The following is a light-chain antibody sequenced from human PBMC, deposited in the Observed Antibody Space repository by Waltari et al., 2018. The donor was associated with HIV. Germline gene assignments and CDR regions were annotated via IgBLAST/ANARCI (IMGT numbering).Light chain of an antibody. CDR1: SSDVGGYNY. CDR3: SSYTSSSTLV. Sequence: QSALTQPASVSGSPGQSITISCTGTSSDVGGYNYVSWYQQYAGKAPKLMIYDVSNRPSVVSNRFSGSKSGDTASLTISGLQAEDEADYYCSSYTSSSTLVFGGGTKLTVL. V-gene: IGLV2-14*01. CDR2: DVS. J-gene: IGLJ2*01.